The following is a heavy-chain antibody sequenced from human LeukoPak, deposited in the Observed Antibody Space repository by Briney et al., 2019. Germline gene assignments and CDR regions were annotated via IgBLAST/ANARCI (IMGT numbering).Heavy chain of an antibody. D-gene: IGHD3-16*01. J-gene: IGHJ4*02. CDR1: GFTFSSYA. V-gene: IGHV3-23*01. Sequence: GGSLRLSCATSGFTFSSYAMSWVRQAPGKGLEWVSAITNGGGTTYYADSVKGRFTISRDNSKNTLYLQMISLRAEVTAVYYCARDPPHVSWLFDYWGQGTLVTVSS. CDR2: ITNGGGTT. CDR3: ARDPPHVSWLFDY.